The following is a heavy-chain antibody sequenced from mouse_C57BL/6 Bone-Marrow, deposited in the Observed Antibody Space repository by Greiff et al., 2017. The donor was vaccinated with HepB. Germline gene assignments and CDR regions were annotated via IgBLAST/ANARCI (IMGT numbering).Heavy chain of an antibody. V-gene: IGHV14-4*01. J-gene: IGHJ4*01. CDR2: IDPENGDT. CDR3: TTFYGNYEDAMDY. D-gene: IGHD2-1*01. CDR1: GFNIKDDY. Sequence: VQLQQSGAELVRPGASVKLSCTASGFNIKDDYMHWVKQRPEQGLEWIGWIDPENGDTEYASKFQGKATITADTSSNTAYLQLSSLTSEDTAVYYCTTFYGNYEDAMDYRGQGTSVTVSS.